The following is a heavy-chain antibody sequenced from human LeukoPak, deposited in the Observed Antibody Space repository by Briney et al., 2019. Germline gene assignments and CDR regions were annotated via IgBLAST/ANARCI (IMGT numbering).Heavy chain of an antibody. CDR1: GFTFSSYA. J-gene: IGHJ4*02. Sequence: PGGSLRLSCAASGFTFSSYAMSWVRQAPGKGLEWVANINKDGSEKNYVDSVKGRFTISRDNAKNSLYLQMNSLRAEDTAIYFCARPYYYSSGSLPYWGQGTLVTVAS. CDR3: ARPYYYSSGSLPY. D-gene: IGHD3-10*01. CDR2: INKDGSEK. V-gene: IGHV3-7*01.